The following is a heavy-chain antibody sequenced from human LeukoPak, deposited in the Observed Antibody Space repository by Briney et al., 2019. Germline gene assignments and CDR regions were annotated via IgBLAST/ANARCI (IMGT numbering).Heavy chain of an antibody. V-gene: IGHV4-31*03. CDR2: IHYSGST. D-gene: IGHD1-14*01. CDR1: GDSISSGGYY. Sequence: KSSETLSLTCTVSGDSISSGGYYWSWIRQHPGKGLEWIGYIHYSGSTFYSPSLKSRLIISVDTSKNQSSLKLRSVTAADTAVYYCARRGAGGIDFDYWGQGTLVTVSS. CDR3: ARRGAGGIDFDY. J-gene: IGHJ4*02.